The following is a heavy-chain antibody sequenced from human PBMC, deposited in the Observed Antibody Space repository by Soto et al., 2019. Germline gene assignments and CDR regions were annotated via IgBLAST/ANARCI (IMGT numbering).Heavy chain of an antibody. CDR3: ARDAGGNYFDSSGWPYYFDY. J-gene: IGHJ4*02. CDR2: ILYDGRSK. Sequence: GGSLRLSCAASGFPFSSYAMHWVRQAPGKGLEWVADILYDGRSKYYADSVKGRFTISRDNSKNTLYLQMDSLIAEDTAVYYCARDAGGNYFDSSGWPYYFDYWGQGNLVTVSS. CDR1: GFPFSSYA. D-gene: IGHD3-22*01. V-gene: IGHV3-30*04.